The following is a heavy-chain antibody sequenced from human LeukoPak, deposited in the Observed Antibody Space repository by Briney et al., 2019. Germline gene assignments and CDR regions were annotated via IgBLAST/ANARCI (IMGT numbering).Heavy chain of an antibody. CDR3: ARGQYSGSCFDN. D-gene: IGHD1-26*01. V-gene: IGHV4-59*11. Sequence: KPSETLSLTCSISGGSITSHWWSWIRQPPGKGLEWIAYMFYTGSTNYNPSLKSRVTILVDTSKNQFSLKVSSVTAADTAVYYCARGQYSGSCFDNWGQGSLVTVSS. J-gene: IGHJ4*02. CDR1: GGSITSHW. CDR2: MFYTGST.